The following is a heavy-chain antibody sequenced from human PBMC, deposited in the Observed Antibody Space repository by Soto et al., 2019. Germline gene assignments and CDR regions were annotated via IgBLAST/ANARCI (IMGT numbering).Heavy chain of an antibody. J-gene: IGHJ6*02. CDR3: XKDLHNGVSYYYYGMDV. CDR2: IWYYLSNK. Sequence: PGGSLRLSCAASGFTFSSYGMHWVRQAPVNGLEFVAVIWYYLSNKYYADSVKGRFTISRYNSKNTLYLQMNSLRAEDTALYYFXKDLHNGVSYYYYGMDVWGQGTTVTVSS. V-gene: IGHV3-30*02. D-gene: IGHD2-8*01. CDR1: GFTFSSYG.